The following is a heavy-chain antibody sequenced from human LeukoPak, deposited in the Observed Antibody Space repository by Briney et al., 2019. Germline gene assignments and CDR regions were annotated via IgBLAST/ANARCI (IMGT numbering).Heavy chain of an antibody. CDR1: GFTVSSNY. D-gene: IGHD3-22*01. CDR3: ARAALYDSSGYYPDFDY. CDR2: IYSGGST. J-gene: IGHJ4*02. Sequence: PGGSLRLSCAASGFTVSSNYMSWVRQAPGKGLEWVSVIYSGGSTYYADSVKGRFTISRDNSKNTLYLQMNSLRAEDTAVYYCARAALYDSSGYYPDFDYWGQGTLVTVSS. V-gene: IGHV3-66*01.